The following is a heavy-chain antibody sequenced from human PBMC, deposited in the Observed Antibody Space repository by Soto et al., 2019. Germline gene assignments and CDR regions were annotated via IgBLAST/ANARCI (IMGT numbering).Heavy chain of an antibody. CDR1: GYTFTSYG. J-gene: IGHJ6*03. CDR3: ARGWFGELRSYYYYYMDV. V-gene: IGHV1-18*01. Sequence: ASVKVSCKASGYTFTSYGISWVRQAPGQGLEWMGWISTHNGNTNYAQKFQGRVTMTTDTSTSTGYMEWRSLRSDDTAVYYCARGWFGELRSYYYYYMDVWGKGTTVTVSS. D-gene: IGHD3-10*01. CDR2: ISTHNGNT.